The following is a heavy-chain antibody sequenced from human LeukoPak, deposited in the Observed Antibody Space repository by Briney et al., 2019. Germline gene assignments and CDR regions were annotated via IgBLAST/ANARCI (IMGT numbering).Heavy chain of an antibody. CDR1: GFSFDDYG. D-gene: IGHD3-22*01. CDR3: ANYYDSSGYIDY. Sequence: GGSLRLSCAASGFSFDDYGMAWVRQAPGKGLEYVSSISWNGGTANYADSVKGRFTISRDNAKNSLYLQMNSLRAEDTAVYYCANYYDSSGYIDYWGQGTLVTVSS. V-gene: IGHV3-20*04. CDR2: ISWNGGTA. J-gene: IGHJ4*02.